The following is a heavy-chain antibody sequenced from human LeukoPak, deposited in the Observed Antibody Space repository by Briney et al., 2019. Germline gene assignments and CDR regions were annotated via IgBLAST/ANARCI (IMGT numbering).Heavy chain of an antibody. CDR2: ISYDGSNK. CDR3: AKARGYSGRGVFDI. J-gene: IGHJ3*02. D-gene: IGHD5-12*01. Sequence: GRSLRLSCAASGFTFSSYGMHWVRQAPGKGLEWVAVISYDGSNKYYADSVKGRFTISRDNSKNTLYLQMNSLRAEDTAVYYCAKARGYSGRGVFDIWGQGTMVTV. CDR1: GFTFSSYG. V-gene: IGHV3-30*18.